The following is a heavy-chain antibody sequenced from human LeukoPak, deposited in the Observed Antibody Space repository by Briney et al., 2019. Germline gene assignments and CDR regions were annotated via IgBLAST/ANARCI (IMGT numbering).Heavy chain of an antibody. Sequence: GGSLRLSCAASGFTFSSYAMSWVRQAPGKGLDCVSAISGSGGSTYYADSVKCRFTISRDNFKNTLYLQMNSLRAEDMAVYYCAKDPAWEDIVVVPDYWGQGTLVTVSS. CDR1: GFTFSSYA. D-gene: IGHD2-2*01. CDR2: ISGSGGST. V-gene: IGHV3-23*01. J-gene: IGHJ4*02. CDR3: AKDPAWEDIVVVPDY.